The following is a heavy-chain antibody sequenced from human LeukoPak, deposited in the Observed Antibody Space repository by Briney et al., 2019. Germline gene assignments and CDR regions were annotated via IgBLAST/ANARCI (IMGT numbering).Heavy chain of an antibody. J-gene: IGHJ3*02. Sequence: NPSETLSLTCTVSGGSISSGGYYWSWIRQHPGKGLEWIGYIYYSGSTYYNPSLKSRVTISVDTSKNQFSLKLSSVTAADTAVYYCAGDGGYSYGYGDAFDIWGQGTMVTVSS. CDR1: GGSISSGGYY. CDR3: AGDGGYSYGYGDAFDI. D-gene: IGHD5-18*01. CDR2: IYYSGST. V-gene: IGHV4-31*03.